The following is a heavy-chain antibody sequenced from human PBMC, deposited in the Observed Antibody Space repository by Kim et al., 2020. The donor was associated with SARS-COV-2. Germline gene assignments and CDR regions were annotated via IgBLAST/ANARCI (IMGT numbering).Heavy chain of an antibody. CDR2: T. V-gene: IGHV4-4*02. J-gene: IGHJ6*02. CDR3: ARPVAGSVWDV. Sequence: TNHNRPLKSRVTRSVDKSKNKFSLNLKSMTAADTAVYYCARPVAGSVWDVWGQGTTVTVSS. D-gene: IGHD6-19*01.